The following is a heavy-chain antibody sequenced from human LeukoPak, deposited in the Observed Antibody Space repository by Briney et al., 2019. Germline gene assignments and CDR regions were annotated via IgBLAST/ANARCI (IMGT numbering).Heavy chain of an antibody. Sequence: TSETLSLTCTVSGGSISSSSYYWGWIRQPPGKGLEWIGYIYYSGSTNYNPSLKSRVTMSLDTPKNQFFLKLRSVTAADTAVYYCARHTAFTMDAFDIWGQGTMVTVSS. J-gene: IGHJ3*02. CDR2: IYYSGST. D-gene: IGHD3-3*02. CDR3: ARHTAFTMDAFDI. CDR1: GGSISSSSYY. V-gene: IGHV4-61*05.